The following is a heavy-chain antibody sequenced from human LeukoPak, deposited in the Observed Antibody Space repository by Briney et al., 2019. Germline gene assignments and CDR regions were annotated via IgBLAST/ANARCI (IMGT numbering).Heavy chain of an antibody. V-gene: IGHV4-39*07. CDR1: GGSISSSSYY. J-gene: IGHJ5*02. CDR2: IYYSGST. Sequence: SETLSLTCTVSGGSISSSSYYWGWLRQPPGKGMEWVVSIYYSGSTYYNPSLKSRLTISVDTSKNQFSLKLSSVTAADTAVYYCARGARNWFDPWGQGTLVTVSS. D-gene: IGHD6-6*01. CDR3: ARGARNWFDP.